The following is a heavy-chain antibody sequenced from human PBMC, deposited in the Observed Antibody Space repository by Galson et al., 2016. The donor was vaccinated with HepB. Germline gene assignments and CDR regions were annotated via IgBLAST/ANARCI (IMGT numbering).Heavy chain of an antibody. Sequence: SLRLSCAASGFSFSSYNVNWVRQAPGRGLEWVSYIGSRSDNIKYVDSVKGRFTISRDNDKSSLYLQMNSLRDDDTAMYYCARVYYANTGYKFFDLWGQGALVTVSS. V-gene: IGHV3-48*02. CDR2: IGSRSDNI. CDR1: GFSFSSYN. D-gene: IGHD3-22*01. J-gene: IGHJ4*02. CDR3: ARVYYANTGYKFFDL.